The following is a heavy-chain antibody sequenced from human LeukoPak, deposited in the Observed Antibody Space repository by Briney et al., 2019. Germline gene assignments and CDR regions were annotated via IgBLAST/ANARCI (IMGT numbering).Heavy chain of an antibody. Sequence: SETLSLTCAVYGGSFSGYYWSWIRQPPGKGLEWIGEINHSGSTNYNPSLKSRVTISVDTSKSQFSLKLSSVTAADTAVYYCARGRTRYCSGGSCYSGGGSYFDYWGQGTLVTVSS. J-gene: IGHJ4*02. CDR2: INHSGST. CDR1: GGSFSGYY. CDR3: ARGRTRYCSGGSCYSGGGSYFDY. D-gene: IGHD2-15*01. V-gene: IGHV4-34*01.